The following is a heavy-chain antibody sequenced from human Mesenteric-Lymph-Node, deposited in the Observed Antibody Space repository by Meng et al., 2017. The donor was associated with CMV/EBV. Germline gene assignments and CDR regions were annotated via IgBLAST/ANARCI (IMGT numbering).Heavy chain of an antibody. Sequence: YTFSNYGLSWVRQAPGQGLEWMAWISAYTGDTKYAQKFQDRVTMTTDTSTSTAYMELRSLTSDDTAVYYCARREYYYDSSRYYGFDYWGQGTLVTVSS. CDR3: ARREYYYDSSRYYGFDY. CDR1: YTFSNYG. J-gene: IGHJ4*02. V-gene: IGHV1-18*04. CDR2: ISAYTGDT. D-gene: IGHD3-22*01.